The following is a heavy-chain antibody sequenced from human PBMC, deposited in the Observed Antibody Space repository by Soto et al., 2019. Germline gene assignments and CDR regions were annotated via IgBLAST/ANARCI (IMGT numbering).Heavy chain of an antibody. J-gene: IGHJ4*02. CDR1: GYTFTSYG. CDR2: ISAYNGNT. V-gene: IGHV1-18*01. Sequence: ASVKVSFKASGYTFTSYGISWVRQAPGQGLEWMGWISAYNGNTNYAQKLQGRVTMTTDTSTSTAYMELRSLGSDDTAVYYCARDPNSRDRGYIVDFDYWGQGTLVTVSS. D-gene: IGHD5-18*01. CDR3: ARDPNSRDRGYIVDFDY.